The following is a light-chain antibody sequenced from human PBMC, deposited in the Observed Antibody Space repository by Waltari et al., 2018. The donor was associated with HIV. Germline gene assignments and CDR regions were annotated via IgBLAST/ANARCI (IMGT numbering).Light chain of an antibody. V-gene: IGLV1-51*02. CDR2: APT. Sequence: QSALTQPPSVSAAPGQTITISCYGHDSQLGQNSVSWYHHPPDTAPKLLIYAPTKRPSSLSARFSGSKSATSATLGITGLQTGDEGDDFCATWDSTLGLEVFGGGTRLTVL. J-gene: IGLJ2*01. CDR3: ATWDSTLGLEV. CDR1: DSQLGQNS.